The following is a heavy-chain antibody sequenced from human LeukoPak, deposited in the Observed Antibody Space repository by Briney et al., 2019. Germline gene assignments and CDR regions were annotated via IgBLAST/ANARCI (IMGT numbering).Heavy chain of an antibody. CDR1: GFTFTTHA. V-gene: IGHV3-48*03. J-gene: IGHJ4*02. CDR2: ISSSGSTI. Sequence: PGGSLRLSCAASGFTFTTHAMNWVRQAPGKGLEWVSYISSSGSTIYYADSVKGRFTISRDNAKNSLYLQMNSLRAEDTAVYYCARDYSGSYYGVDYWGQGTLVTVSS. CDR3: ARDYSGSYYGVDY. D-gene: IGHD1-26*01.